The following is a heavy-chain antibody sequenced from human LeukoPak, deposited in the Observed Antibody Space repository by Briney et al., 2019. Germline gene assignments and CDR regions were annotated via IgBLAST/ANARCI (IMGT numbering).Heavy chain of an antibody. CDR2: ISYHARDQ. CDR1: GFTFSDHA. V-gene: IGHV3-30*04. J-gene: IGHJ4*02. D-gene: IGHD2-8*01. CDR3: AAQPCIDGICYLDY. Sequence: GGSLRLSCTASGFTFSDHAMHWVRQAPGKGLEWVTVISYHARDQFYADSVKGRFTVSRDNSRNTLYLQMNSLRAEDSAVYYCAAQPCIDGICYLDYWGQGTLVTVSS.